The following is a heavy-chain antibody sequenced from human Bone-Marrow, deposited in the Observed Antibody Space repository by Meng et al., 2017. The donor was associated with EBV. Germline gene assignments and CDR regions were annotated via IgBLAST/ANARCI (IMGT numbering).Heavy chain of an antibody. CDR2: INHSGST. V-gene: IGHV4-34*01. Sequence: HVQLQQWGAGLLKPSGTLSLTCAVYGGSFSGYYWSWIRQPPGKGLEWIGEINHSGSTNYNPSLKSRVTISVDTSKNQFSLKLSSVTAADTAVYYCASGLDTAMVDWGQGTLVTVSS. D-gene: IGHD5-18*01. CDR1: GGSFSGYY. J-gene: IGHJ4*02. CDR3: ASGLDTAMVD.